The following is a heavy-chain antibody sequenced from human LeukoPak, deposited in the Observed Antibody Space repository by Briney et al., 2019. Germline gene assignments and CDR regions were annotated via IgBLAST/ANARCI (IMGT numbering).Heavy chain of an antibody. CDR1: GFTFIRYW. J-gene: IGHJ6*02. Sequence: GESLKVSCQGSGFTFIRYWIGWVCQMPGKGLEWMAIIYPHDSDTRYSPSFQGQVSISADKSINTAYLQWSSLKASDTAMYYCVRQPDVWGQGTSVTVSS. V-gene: IGHV5-51*01. CDR2: IYPHDSDT. CDR3: VRQPDV.